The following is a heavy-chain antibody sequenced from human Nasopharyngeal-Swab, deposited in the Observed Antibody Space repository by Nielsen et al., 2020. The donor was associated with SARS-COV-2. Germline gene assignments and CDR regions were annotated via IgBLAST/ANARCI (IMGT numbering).Heavy chain of an antibody. V-gene: IGHV3-23*01. J-gene: IGHJ4*02. CDR2: ISGSGGDT. CDR1: GFTFSSYA. CDR3: AIIAAAGTHY. D-gene: IGHD6-13*01. Sequence: GESLKISCAASGFTFSSYAMSWVRQAPGKGLEWVSGISGSGGDTYYADSVKGRFTISRDNSKNTLYVQMNSLRAEDTAVYYCAIIAAAGTHYWGQGTLVTVSS.